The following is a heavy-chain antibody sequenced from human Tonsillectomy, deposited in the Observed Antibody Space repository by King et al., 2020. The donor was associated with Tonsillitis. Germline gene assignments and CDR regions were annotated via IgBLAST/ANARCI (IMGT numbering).Heavy chain of an antibody. CDR2: IWYDGSYK. CDR3: ARDGPPTVTTYGMDV. D-gene: IGHD4-17*01. J-gene: IGHJ6*02. V-gene: IGHV3-33*01. CDR1: GFTFSSYG. Sequence: VQLVESGGGVVQPGRSLRLSCEASGFTFSSYGMHWVRQAPGRGLEWVAVIWYDGSYKYYADSVKGRFTISRDNSKKMVHLQMNSLRAEDTAVYYCARDGPPTVTTYGMDVWGQGTTVTVSS.